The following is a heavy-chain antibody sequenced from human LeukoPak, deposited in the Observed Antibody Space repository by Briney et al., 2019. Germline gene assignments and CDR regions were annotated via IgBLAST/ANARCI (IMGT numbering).Heavy chain of an antibody. J-gene: IGHJ4*02. D-gene: IGHD6-13*01. CDR2: MYYSGSS. Sequence: PSETLSLTCNVSGGSISSYYWSWIRQPPGKGLEWIAHMYYSGSSKYNPYLKSRATISRDTSKNQFSLKLTSVTVADTAVYFCAREGVAAAGAFDNWGQGTLVTVSA. V-gene: IGHV4-59*01. CDR1: GGSISSYY. CDR3: AREGVAAAGAFDN.